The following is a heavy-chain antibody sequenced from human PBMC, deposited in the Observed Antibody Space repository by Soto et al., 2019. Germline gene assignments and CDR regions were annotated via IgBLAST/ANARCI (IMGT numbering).Heavy chain of an antibody. CDR2: IIPILGIA. V-gene: IGHV1-69*02. J-gene: IGHJ4*02. CDR3: AMMKYSSSSAFDY. CDR1: GGTFSSYT. Sequence: QVQLVQSGAEVKKPGSSVKVSCKASGGTFSSYTISWVRQAPGQGLEWMGRIIPILGIANYAQKFQGRVTITSDKSTSTAYMELSSLRSEDTAVYYCAMMKYSSSSAFDYWGQGTLVTVSS. D-gene: IGHD6-6*01.